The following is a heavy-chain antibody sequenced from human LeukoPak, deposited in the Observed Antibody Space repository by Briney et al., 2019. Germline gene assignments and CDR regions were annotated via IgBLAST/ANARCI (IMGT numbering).Heavy chain of an antibody. CDR3: ARVYGPHGPYYYYYYGMDV. CDR1: GYTFTSYY. CDR2: INPSGGST. J-gene: IGHJ6*02. Sequence: GASVKVSCTASGYTFTSYYMHWVRQAPGQGLEWMGIINPSGGSTSYAQKFQGRVTMTRDTSTSTVYMELSSLRSEDTAVYYCARVYGPHGPYYYYYYGMDVWGQGTTVTVSS. V-gene: IGHV1-46*01. D-gene: IGHD3-16*01.